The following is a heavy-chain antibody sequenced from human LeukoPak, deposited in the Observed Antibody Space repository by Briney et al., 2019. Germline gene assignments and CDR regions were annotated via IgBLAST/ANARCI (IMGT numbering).Heavy chain of an antibody. CDR3: ARGGGYDSFDY. CDR1: GFTVSSNY. CDR2: IYSGGST. D-gene: IGHD5-12*01. V-gene: IGHV3-53*01. Sequence: PGGSLRLSCAASGFTVSSNYMSWVRQAPGKGLEWVSIIYSGGSTFYADSVKGRFTISRDNSKNTLYLQMNSLRADDTAVYYCARGGGYDSFDYWGQGTQVTVSS. J-gene: IGHJ4*02.